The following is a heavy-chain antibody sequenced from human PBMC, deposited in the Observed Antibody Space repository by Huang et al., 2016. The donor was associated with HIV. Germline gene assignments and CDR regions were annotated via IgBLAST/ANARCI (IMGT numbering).Heavy chain of an antibody. Sequence: QVRLEQWGQGLLKPSETLSLTCAVYGASFNTYYWSWVIQSPAKVLEWLGEIKPGGSTNYHPSLNSRITITADTSKNQFHLKFRAMTAADAAIDYCARMPTPSYYDTWSLSPVEEDFFYYNLDVWGQGTPVSVSS. V-gene: IGHV4-34*02. CDR3: ARMPTPSYYDTWSLSPVEEDFFYYNLDV. D-gene: IGHD3-3*01. CDR1: GASFNTYY. J-gene: IGHJ6*02. CDR2: IKPGGST.